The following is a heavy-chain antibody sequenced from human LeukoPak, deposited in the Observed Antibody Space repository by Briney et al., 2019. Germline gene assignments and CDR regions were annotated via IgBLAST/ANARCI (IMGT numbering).Heavy chain of an antibody. CDR3: AKDKVGYCSSTSCYHFDY. V-gene: IGHV3-23*01. D-gene: IGHD2-2*01. CDR1: GFTFSSHG. J-gene: IGHJ4*02. Sequence: GGSLRLSCAASGFTFSSHGMSWVRQAPGKGLEWVSAISGSGGSTYYADSVKGRFTISRDNSKNTLYLQMNSLRAEDTAVYYCAKDKVGYCSSTSCYHFDYWGQGTLVTVSS. CDR2: ISGSGGST.